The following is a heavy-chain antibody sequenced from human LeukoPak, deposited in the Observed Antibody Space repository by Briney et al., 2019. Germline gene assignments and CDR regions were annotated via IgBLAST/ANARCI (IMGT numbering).Heavy chain of an antibody. D-gene: IGHD1-26*01. CDR1: GGSISGFY. Sequence: SETLSLTCTVSGGSISGFYWSWIRQPPGKGLEWIAYIYYGGITNYNPSLKSRVTISVDTSKNQFSLKLSSVTAADTAVYYCARDTSGSHGSYYFDYWGQEPWSPSPQ. V-gene: IGHV4-59*01. J-gene: IGHJ4*01. CDR3: ARDTSGSHGSYYFDY. CDR2: IYYGGIT.